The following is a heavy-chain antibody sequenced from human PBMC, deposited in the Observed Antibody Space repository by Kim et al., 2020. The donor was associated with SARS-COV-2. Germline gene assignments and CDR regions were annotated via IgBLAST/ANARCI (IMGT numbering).Heavy chain of an antibody. D-gene: IGHD2-2*01. CDR1: GFTFSSYA. CDR3: AKGIDYCSSTSCYGLTVVFDM. CDR2: ISGNGGST. J-gene: IGHJ3*02. V-gene: IGHV3-23*01. Sequence: GGSLRLSCAASGFTFSSYAMSWVRQAPGKGLEWVSAISGNGGSTYYADSVKGRFTISRDNSKNTLYLQMNSLRAEDTAVYYCAKGIDYCSSTSCYGLTVVFDMWGQETMVTVSS.